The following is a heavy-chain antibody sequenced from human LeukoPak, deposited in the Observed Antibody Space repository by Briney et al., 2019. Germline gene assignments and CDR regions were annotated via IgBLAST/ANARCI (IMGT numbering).Heavy chain of an antibody. Sequence: GGSLRLSCAASGFTFSNYWMHWVRQTPGKGLVWVSRINSDASVTTYADSVKGRFTISRDNAKNTLYLQMNSLRAEDTAVYYCARVTAVAGTSVGVDAWGQGILVTVSS. J-gene: IGHJ4*02. CDR1: GFTFSNYW. V-gene: IGHV3-74*01. D-gene: IGHD6-19*01. CDR2: INSDASVT. CDR3: ARVTAVAGTSVGVDA.